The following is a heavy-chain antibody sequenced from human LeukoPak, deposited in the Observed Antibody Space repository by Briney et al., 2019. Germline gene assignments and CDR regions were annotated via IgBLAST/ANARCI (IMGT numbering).Heavy chain of an antibody. CDR3: ARQDSNYYYDSSGPFDY. J-gene: IGHJ4*02. D-gene: IGHD3-22*01. Sequence: SETLSLTCAVYGGSFSGYYWSWIRQPPGKGLEWIGEINHSGSTYYNPSLKSRVTISVDTSKNQFSLKLSSVTAADTAVYYCARQDSNYYYDSSGPFDYWGQGTLVTVSS. V-gene: IGHV4-34*01. CDR1: GGSFSGYY. CDR2: INHSGST.